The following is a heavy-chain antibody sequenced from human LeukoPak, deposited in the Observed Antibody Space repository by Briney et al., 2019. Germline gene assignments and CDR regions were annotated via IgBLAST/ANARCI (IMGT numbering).Heavy chain of an antibody. J-gene: IGHJ4*02. Sequence: GGSLRLSCAASGFTFDECTMYWVRQAPGKGLEWVSLISWDGGSTYYADSVRGRFTISRDNSKNSLYLQMNSLRAEDTALYYCATSARTYIGSSLDYWVQGTLVTVSS. CDR2: ISWDGGST. CDR1: GFTFDECT. D-gene: IGHD2-15*01. CDR3: ATSARTYIGSSLDY. V-gene: IGHV3-43*01.